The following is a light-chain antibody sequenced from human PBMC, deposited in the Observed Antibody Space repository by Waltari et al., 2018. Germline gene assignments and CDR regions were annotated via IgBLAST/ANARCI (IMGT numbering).Light chain of an antibody. CDR1: LSVTTK. J-gene: IGKJ4*01. V-gene: IGKV3D-15*01. CDR3: QQYNNWPPLT. CDR2: DAS. Sequence: EIVLTQSPATLSVSPGERATLSCRASLSVTTKLAWYQQKPGQAPRLLIYDASTRATGIPARFSGSGSGTEFTLTISSLQPEDFAVYYCQQYNNWPPLTFGGGTKVEIK.